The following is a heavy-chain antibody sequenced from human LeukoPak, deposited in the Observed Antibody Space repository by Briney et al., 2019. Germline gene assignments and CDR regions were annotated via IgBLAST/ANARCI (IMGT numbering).Heavy chain of an antibody. CDR2: INPSGGST. CDR3: ARVGHYDILTGSYDAFDI. CDR1: GYTYTSYY. J-gene: IGHJ3*02. Sequence: ASVKVSCKASGYTYTSYYMHWVRQAPGQGLEWMGIINPSGGSTSYAQKFQGRVTMTRDTSTSTVYMELSSLRPEDTAVYYCARVGHYDILTGSYDAFDIWGQGTMVTASS. D-gene: IGHD3-9*01. V-gene: IGHV1-46*03.